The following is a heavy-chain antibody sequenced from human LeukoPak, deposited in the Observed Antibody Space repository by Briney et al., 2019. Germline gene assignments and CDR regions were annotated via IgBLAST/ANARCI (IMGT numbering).Heavy chain of an antibody. CDR1: IVSIKNYY. D-gene: IGHD6-13*01. Sequence: PSETLSLTCSFSIVSIKNYYWNWIRQSPGKGLQWIGYIYYTGSTDYNFSLKSRVTISLDTSENQFSLRLNSVTAADSAVYFCASSRGPSSSWSFDSWGQGILVTDSS. V-gene: IGHV4-59*01. J-gene: IGHJ4*02. CDR3: ASSRGPSSSWSFDS. CDR2: IYYTGST.